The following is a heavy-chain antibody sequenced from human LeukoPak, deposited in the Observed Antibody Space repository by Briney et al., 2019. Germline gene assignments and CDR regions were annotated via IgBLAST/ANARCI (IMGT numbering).Heavy chain of an antibody. D-gene: IGHD2-21*02. CDR2: ISGSGGST. V-gene: IGHV3-23*01. J-gene: IGHJ4*02. Sequence: GGSLRPSFAASGFTFSSYAMSWVRKAPGKGLEWVSAISGSGGSTYYADSVKGRFTISRDNSKNTLYLQMNSLRAEDTAVYYCAKDAELYCGGDCYLFDYWGQGTLVTVSS. CDR1: GFTFSSYA. CDR3: AKDAELYCGGDCYLFDY.